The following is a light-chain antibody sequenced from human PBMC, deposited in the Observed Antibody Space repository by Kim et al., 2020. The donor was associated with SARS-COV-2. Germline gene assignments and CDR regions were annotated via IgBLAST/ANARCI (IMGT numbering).Light chain of an antibody. V-gene: IGLV3-19*01. CDR1: SLSTYF. Sequence: SSELTQDPAVSVALGQRVRISCQGDSLSTYFATWYQQKPGQAPVLLIYGRNNRPSGIPDRFSGATSGTTASLTISGARAEDEAVYFCNSRDISGDSVFFGGGTQLTVL. CDR2: GRN. CDR3: NSRDISGDSVF. J-gene: IGLJ2*01.